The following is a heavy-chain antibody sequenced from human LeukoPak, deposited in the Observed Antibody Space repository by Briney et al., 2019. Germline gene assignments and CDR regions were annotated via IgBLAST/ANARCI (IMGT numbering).Heavy chain of an antibody. CDR3: AIMHPYYDGSGYWVQ. CDR2: ISTSGGST. J-gene: IGHJ4*02. CDR1: GFTFSSYA. V-gene: IGHV3-23*01. Sequence: GGSLRLSCAASGFTFSSYAMCWVRQAPGKGLEWVSGISTSGGSTSYADSVKGRFTISRDNPRNTLYMEMNSLRAEDTAVYYCAIMHPYYDGSGYWVQWGQGTLVTVSS. D-gene: IGHD3-22*01.